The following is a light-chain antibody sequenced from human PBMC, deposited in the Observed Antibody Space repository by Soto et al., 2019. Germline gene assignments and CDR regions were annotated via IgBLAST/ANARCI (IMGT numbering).Light chain of an antibody. J-gene: IGLJ3*02. CDR2: LEGSGSY. V-gene: IGLV4-60*03. Sequence: QSVLTQSSSVSAPLGSSLKLTCTLSSGHSNYIIAWHQQQPGKAPRYLMKLEGSGSYNKGRGVPDRFSGSSSGPDRYLTISNLQSEDEADYYCETCDSYNHGVFVGGTNLTVL. CDR1: SGHSNYI. CDR3: ETCDSYNHGV.